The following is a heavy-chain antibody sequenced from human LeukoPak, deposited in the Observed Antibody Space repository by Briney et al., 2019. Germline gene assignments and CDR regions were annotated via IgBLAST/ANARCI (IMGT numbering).Heavy chain of an antibody. CDR1: GFTFSSYG. CDR2: IRYDGSNK. Sequence: GGSLRLSCAASGFTFSSYGMHWVRQAPGKGLEWVAFIRYDGSNKYYADSVKGRFTISRDNSKNTLYLQMNSLRAEDTAVYYCAKDHLYSQTESAFDIWGQGTMVTVSS. V-gene: IGHV3-30*02. J-gene: IGHJ3*02. CDR3: AKDHLYSQTESAFDI. D-gene: IGHD2-15*01.